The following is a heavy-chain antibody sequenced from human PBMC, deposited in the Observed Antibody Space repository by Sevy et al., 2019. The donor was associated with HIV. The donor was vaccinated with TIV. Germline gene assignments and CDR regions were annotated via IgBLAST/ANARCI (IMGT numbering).Heavy chain of an antibody. CDR1: GFTFTTSG. CDR2: ISYHGRDK. J-gene: IGHJ6*02. Sequence: GGSLRLSCVVSGFTFTTSGMHWVRQAPGKGLEWLAVISYHGRDKFYADSVKGRFTISRDNSDNILYLHMNSLRSEDTAVYYCAKDFTGYNGMDVWGQGTMVTVSS. CDR3: AKDFTGYNGMDV. V-gene: IGHV3-30*18. D-gene: IGHD3-9*01.